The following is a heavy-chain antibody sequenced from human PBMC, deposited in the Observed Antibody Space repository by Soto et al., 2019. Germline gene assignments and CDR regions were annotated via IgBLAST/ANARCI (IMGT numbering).Heavy chain of an antibody. CDR1: GGSISSGDYY. J-gene: IGHJ4*02. Sequence: SETLSLTCSVSGGSISSGDYYWSWIRQPPGKGLEWIGYIYYSGSTYYNPSLKSRVTISVDTSKNQFSLKLSSVTAADTAVYYCARLATGGLDYWGQGTLVTVSS. CDR3: ARLATGGLDY. V-gene: IGHV4-30-4*02. CDR2: IYYSGST.